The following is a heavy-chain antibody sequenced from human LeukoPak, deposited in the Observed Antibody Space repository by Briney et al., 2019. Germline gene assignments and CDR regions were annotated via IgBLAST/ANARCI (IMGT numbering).Heavy chain of an antibody. J-gene: IGHJ4*02. CDR2: INSDGSST. V-gene: IGHV3-74*01. CDR1: GFTFTAYW. Sequence: PGGSLRLSCAASGFTFTAYWMHWVRHVPGKGLMWVSRINSDGSSTTYADSVKGRFTISRDNAENTLYLQMNSLRVEDTAVYYCATALIAAIDYLGQGTLVTVSS. D-gene: IGHD6-6*01. CDR3: ATALIAAIDY.